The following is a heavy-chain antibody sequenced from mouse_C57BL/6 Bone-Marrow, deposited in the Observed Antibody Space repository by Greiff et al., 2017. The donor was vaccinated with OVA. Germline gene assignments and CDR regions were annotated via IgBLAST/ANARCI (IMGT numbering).Heavy chain of an antibody. D-gene: IGHD2-4*01. CDR1: GYTFTSYW. J-gene: IGHJ4*01. Sequence: VQLQQPGAELVKPGASVKVSCKASGYTFTSYWMHWVKQRPGQGLEWIGRIHPSDSDTNYNQKFKGKATLTVDKSSSTAYMQLNSLTSEDSAVYFCARWGDYGYYAMDYWGQGTSVTVSS. CDR2: IHPSDSDT. CDR3: ARWGDYGYYAMDY. V-gene: IGHV1-74*01.